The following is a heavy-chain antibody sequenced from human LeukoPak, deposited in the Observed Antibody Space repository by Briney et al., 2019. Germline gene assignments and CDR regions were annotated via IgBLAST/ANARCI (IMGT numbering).Heavy chain of an antibody. D-gene: IGHD6-19*01. Sequence: GGSLRLSCAASGFTVNSNYMSWVRQAPGKGLEWVSVIYSGVGTFYAGSVKGRFTISRDNSKNTLYLQMNSLRAEDTAVYYCAKDSSGPAYWGQGTLVTVSS. CDR3: AKDSSGPAY. CDR1: GFTVNSNY. V-gene: IGHV3-53*01. J-gene: IGHJ4*02. CDR2: IYSGVGT.